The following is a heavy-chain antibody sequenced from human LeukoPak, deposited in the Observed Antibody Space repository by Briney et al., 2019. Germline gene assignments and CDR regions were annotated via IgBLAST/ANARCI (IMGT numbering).Heavy chain of an antibody. CDR1: GFTFDDYA. Sequence: PGRSLRLSCAASGFTFDDYAMHWVRQAPGKGLEWVSGISWNSGSIGYADSVKGRFTISRDNAKNSLYLQMNSLRAEDTALYYCAKDIRDGVQLWLIGGYAFDIWSQGTMVTVSS. CDR2: ISWNSGSI. CDR3: AKDIRDGVQLWLIGGYAFDI. J-gene: IGHJ3*02. V-gene: IGHV3-9*01. D-gene: IGHD5-18*01.